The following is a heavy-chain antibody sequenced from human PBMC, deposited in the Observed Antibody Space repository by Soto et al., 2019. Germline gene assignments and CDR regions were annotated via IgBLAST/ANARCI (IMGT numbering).Heavy chain of an antibody. CDR3: ARDYDKAYYGMDV. CDR2: IYYSGST. CDR1: GGSISSGGYY. D-gene: IGHD3-9*01. Sequence: SETLSLTCTVSGGSISSGGYYWSWIRQHPGKGLEWIGYIYYSGSTYYNPSLKSRVTISVDTSKNQFSLKLSSVTAADTAMYYCARDYDKAYYGMDVWGQGTTVTVSS. J-gene: IGHJ6*02. V-gene: IGHV4-31*03.